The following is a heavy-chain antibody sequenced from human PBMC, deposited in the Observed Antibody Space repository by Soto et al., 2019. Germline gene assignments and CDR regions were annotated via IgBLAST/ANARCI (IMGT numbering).Heavy chain of an antibody. J-gene: IGHJ5*02. V-gene: IGHV4-30-2*01. CDR2: IYHSGST. CDR1: GFSISSGGYS. Sequence: SETLSLTCAVSGFSISSGGYSWSWIRQPPGKGLEWIGYIYHSGSTYYNPSLKSRVTISVDRSKNQFSLKLSSVTAADTAVYYCARVPDRWGQGTLVTV. D-gene: IGHD2-2*01. CDR3: ARVPDR.